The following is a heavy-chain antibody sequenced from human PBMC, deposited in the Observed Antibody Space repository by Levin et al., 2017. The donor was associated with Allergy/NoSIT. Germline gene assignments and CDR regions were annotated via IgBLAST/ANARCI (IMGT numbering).Heavy chain of an antibody. CDR2: IKQDGSEK. CDR3: ARVRITSPYYYGMDV. D-gene: IGHD2/OR15-2a*01. Sequence: GGSLRLSCAASGFTFNNYCMSWVRQAPGKGLEWVVNIKQDGSEKYYVDSVKGRFTISRDNAKNSLYLQMDSLRAEDTAVYYCARVRITSPYYYGMDVWGQGTTVTVSS. V-gene: IGHV3-7*01. J-gene: IGHJ6*02. CDR1: GFTFNNYC.